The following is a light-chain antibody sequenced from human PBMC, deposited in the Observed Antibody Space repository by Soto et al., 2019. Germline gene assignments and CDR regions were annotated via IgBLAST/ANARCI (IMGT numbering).Light chain of an antibody. Sequence: SYELTQPPSVSVAPGQTARITCGGNNIGSESVHWYQQKPGQAPMVVVDDDSDRPSGIPERFSGSNSGNSATLTISRVEGGDEAAYYCQLWDSRSEHFVFGAGTKVTVL. V-gene: IGLV3-21*02. CDR3: QLWDSRSEHFV. CDR2: DDS. J-gene: IGLJ1*01. CDR1: NIGSES.